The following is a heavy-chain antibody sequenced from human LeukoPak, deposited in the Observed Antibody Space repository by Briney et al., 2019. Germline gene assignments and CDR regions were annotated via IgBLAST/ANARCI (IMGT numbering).Heavy chain of an antibody. D-gene: IGHD3-10*01. CDR2: ISSSSSYI. CDR1: GFTFSSYS. CDR3: ARDDLYYYGSGSHYQPDY. Sequence: PGGSLRLSCAASGFTFSSYSMNWVRQAPGKGREWVSSISSSSSYIYYADSVKGRFTISRDNAKNSLYLQMNSLRAEDTAVYYCARDDLYYYGSGSHYQPDYWGQGTLVTVSS. J-gene: IGHJ4*02. V-gene: IGHV3-21*01.